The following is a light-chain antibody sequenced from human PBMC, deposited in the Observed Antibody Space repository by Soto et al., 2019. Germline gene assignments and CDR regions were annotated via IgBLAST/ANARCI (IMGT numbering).Light chain of an antibody. CDR3: QQYETFSGT. J-gene: IGKJ1*01. CDR1: QSVSSN. V-gene: IGKV3-15*01. Sequence: EIVMTQSPATLSASPVERATLSCRASQSVSSNLAWYQQKPGQAPRLLIYGASTRATGIPARFSGSGSGTKFTLTIASLQPDDFATYYCQQYETFSGTFGPGTKVDIK. CDR2: GAS.